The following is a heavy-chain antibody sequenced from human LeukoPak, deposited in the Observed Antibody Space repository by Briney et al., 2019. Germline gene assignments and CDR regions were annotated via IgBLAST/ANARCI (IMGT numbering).Heavy chain of an antibody. Sequence: ASVRVFCKASGYSFTGYYMHWVRQAPGQGLEWMGWINPNSGGTNYAQKFQGRVTVTRDTSINTAYMELSRLGSDDTAVYFCASGSGTYSPDYWGQGTLVTVSS. J-gene: IGHJ4*02. CDR1: GYSFTGYY. CDR2: INPNSGGT. V-gene: IGHV1-2*02. CDR3: ASGSGTYSPDY. D-gene: IGHD1-26*01.